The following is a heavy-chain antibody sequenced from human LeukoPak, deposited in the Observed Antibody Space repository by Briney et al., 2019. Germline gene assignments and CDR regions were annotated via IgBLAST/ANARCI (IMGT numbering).Heavy chain of an antibody. D-gene: IGHD2-15*01. V-gene: IGHV4-39*01. CDR2: IYYSGST. Sequence: SETLSLTCSVSGGSISSSSYYWGWIRQPPGKGLEWIGTIYYSGSTYYNPSLKSRVTISADTSKNQFSLKLSSVTAADTAVYYCTRGGSPKPFGYWGQGTLVTVSS. J-gene: IGHJ4*02. CDR1: GGSISSSSYY. CDR3: TRGGSPKPFGY.